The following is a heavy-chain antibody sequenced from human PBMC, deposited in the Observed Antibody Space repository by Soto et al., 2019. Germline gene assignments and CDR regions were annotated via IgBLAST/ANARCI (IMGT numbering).Heavy chain of an antibody. CDR3: ARDATYSSSWFDWFDP. CDR2: INPNSGGT. D-gene: IGHD6-13*01. CDR1: GYTFTGYY. J-gene: IGHJ5*02. Sequence: ASVKVSCKASGYTFTGYYMHWVRQAPGQGLEWMGWINPNSGGTNYAQRFQGRVTMTRDTSISTAYMELSRLRSDDTAVYYCARDATYSSSWFDWFDPWGQGTLVTVSS. V-gene: IGHV1-2*02.